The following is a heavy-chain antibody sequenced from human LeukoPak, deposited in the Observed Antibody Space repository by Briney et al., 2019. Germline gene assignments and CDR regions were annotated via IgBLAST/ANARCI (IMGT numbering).Heavy chain of an antibody. CDR3: AKDLRVDDY. CDR2: ISGSGGGT. V-gene: IGHV3-23*01. Sequence: GGSLRLSCAASGFTFSSYAMSWVRQAPGKGLEWVSAISGSGGGTYYADSVKGRCTISRDNSKNTLYLQMNSPRAEDTAVYYCAKDLRVDDYWGQGTLVTVSS. D-gene: IGHD3-22*01. CDR1: GFTFSSYA. J-gene: IGHJ4*02.